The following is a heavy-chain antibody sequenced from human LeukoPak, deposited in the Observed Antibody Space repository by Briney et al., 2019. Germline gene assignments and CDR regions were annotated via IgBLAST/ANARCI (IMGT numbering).Heavy chain of an antibody. D-gene: IGHD6-13*01. Sequence: GGSLRLSCSASGFTFSSYAIHWVRQAPGKGLQYVSAINSNGGITYYTDSVKGRFIISRDNPKNTLFLQMSSLRAEDTAVYYCVKGREAAAGRGFDYWGQGTLVTVSS. CDR1: GFTFSSYA. J-gene: IGHJ4*02. CDR2: INSNGGIT. CDR3: VKGREAAAGRGFDY. V-gene: IGHV3-64D*06.